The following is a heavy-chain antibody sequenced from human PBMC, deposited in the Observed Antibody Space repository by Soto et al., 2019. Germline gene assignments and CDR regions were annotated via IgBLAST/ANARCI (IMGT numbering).Heavy chain of an antibody. CDR1: RGTFSSYA. V-gene: IGHV1-69*01. Sequence: QVQLVQSGAEVKKPGSSVKVSCKASRGTFSSYAISWVRQAPGQGLEWMGGIIPISDTTNYAQKFQGRVTITADEPTSTANMELSSLRSEDTAVYYCARSQGSSTSIEIYYDYYYGMDVWGLGTTVTVS. CDR3: ARSQGSSTSIEIYYDYYYGMDV. J-gene: IGHJ6*02. D-gene: IGHD2-2*01. CDR2: IIPISDTT.